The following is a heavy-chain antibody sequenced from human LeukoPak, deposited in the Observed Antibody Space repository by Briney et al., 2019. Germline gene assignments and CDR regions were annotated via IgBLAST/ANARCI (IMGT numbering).Heavy chain of an antibody. V-gene: IGHV3-7*03. J-gene: IGHJ4*02. CDR1: GFTFSNYW. D-gene: IGHD6-13*01. CDR2: IKQDGSEK. Sequence: GGSLRLSCAASGFTFSNYWMSWVRQAPGKGLEWVANIKQDGSEKSYVDSVTGRFIILRDNAKNSLYLQMNSLRSEDTAVYYCARGGDSRTLDYWGQGTLVTVSS. CDR3: ARGGDSRTLDY.